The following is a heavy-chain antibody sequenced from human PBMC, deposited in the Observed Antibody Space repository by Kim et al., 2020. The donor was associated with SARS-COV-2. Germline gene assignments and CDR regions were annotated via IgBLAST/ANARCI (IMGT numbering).Heavy chain of an antibody. CDR1: GYTFTNYA. V-gene: IGHV1-3*01. CDR3: ARDDAPYRYFVH. CDR2: ISAGNGNT. D-gene: IGHD2-21*01. Sequence: ASVKVSCWASGYTFTNYAIHWVRQAPGQRLEWMGWISAGNGNTRYSENFQGRITITSDSSADTAYMELSGLRSEDTAVYYCARDDAPYRYFVHWGQGTLVTVSS. J-gene: IGHJ4*03.